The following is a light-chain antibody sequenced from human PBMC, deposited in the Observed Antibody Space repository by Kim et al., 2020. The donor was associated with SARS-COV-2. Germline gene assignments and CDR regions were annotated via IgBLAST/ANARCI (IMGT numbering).Light chain of an antibody. CDR2: HVS. Sequence: GQSITISCTGTSSDIGAYNYVSWCQQHPGKAPKLLIFHVSKRPSGVSSRFSGSKSANTASLTISGLQAEDEADYYCSSFTTDDAWVFGGGTKVTVL. V-gene: IGLV2-14*04. J-gene: IGLJ3*02. CDR3: SSFTTDDAWV. CDR1: SSDIGAYNY.